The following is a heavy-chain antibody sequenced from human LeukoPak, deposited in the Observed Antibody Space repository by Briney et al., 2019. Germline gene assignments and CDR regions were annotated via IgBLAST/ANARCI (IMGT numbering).Heavy chain of an antibody. CDR3: ARVGGTGWYHDDY. Sequence: GGSLRLSCAASGFTFSSYAMSWVRQAPGKGLEWVSAISGSGGSTYYADSVKGRFTISRDNANNSLYLQMTSLRAEDTAVYYCARVGGTGWYHDDYWGQGTLVTVSS. CDR1: GFTFSSYA. D-gene: IGHD6-19*01. J-gene: IGHJ4*02. V-gene: IGHV3-23*01. CDR2: ISGSGGST.